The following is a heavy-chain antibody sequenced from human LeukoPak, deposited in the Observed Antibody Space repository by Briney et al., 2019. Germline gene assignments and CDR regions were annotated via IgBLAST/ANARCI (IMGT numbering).Heavy chain of an antibody. CDR3: ARFSSSWSFDY. Sequence: GASVKVSCKASGYTFTGYYMHWVRQAPGQGLEWMGWINPNSGGTNYARKFQGRVTMTRDTSISTAYMELSRLRSDDTAVYYCARFSSSWSFDYWGQGTLVTVSS. J-gene: IGHJ4*02. CDR1: GYTFTGYY. V-gene: IGHV1-2*02. CDR2: INPNSGGT. D-gene: IGHD6-13*01.